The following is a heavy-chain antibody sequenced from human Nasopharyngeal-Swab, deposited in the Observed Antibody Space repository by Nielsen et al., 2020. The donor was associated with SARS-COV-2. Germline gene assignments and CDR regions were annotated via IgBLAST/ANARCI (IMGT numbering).Heavy chain of an antibody. CDR1: GFTFSSYS. Sequence: GASLKISCAASGFTFSSYSVNWVRQAPGKGLEWVSSISSSSSYKYYADSVKGRFTISRDNSNNLLYLQMNNLRAEDTAVYYCARDSGIGAYFYYGMDVWGQGTTVTVSS. CDR3: ARDSGIGAYFYYGMDV. V-gene: IGHV3-21*06. CDR2: ISSSSSYK. D-gene: IGHD3-10*01. J-gene: IGHJ6*02.